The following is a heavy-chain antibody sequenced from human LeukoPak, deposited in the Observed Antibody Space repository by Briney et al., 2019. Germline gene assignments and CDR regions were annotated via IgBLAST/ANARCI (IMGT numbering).Heavy chain of an antibody. V-gene: IGHV3-66*01. Sequence: GGSLRLSCAASGFTVSSNYVSWVRQAPGKGLEWVSVIYSGGSTYYADSVKGRFTISRDNSKNTVSLQMKSLRPEDTGVYYCVSDSEGRSGGDFWGQGTLVTVSS. CDR1: GFTVSSNY. D-gene: IGHD1-26*01. CDR2: IYSGGST. J-gene: IGHJ4*02. CDR3: VSDSEGRSGGDF.